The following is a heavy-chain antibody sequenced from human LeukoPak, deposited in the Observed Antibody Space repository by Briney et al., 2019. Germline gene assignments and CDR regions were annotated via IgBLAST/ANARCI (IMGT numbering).Heavy chain of an antibody. CDR1: GYTFTDYY. Sequence: ASVKISCKVSGYTFTDYYMHWVQQAPGKGLEWMGLVDPEDGETIYAEKFQGRVTITADMSTDTAYMELSRLRYEDTAVYCCATDLVVVPAAMRAFDIGGQGTMVTVSS. J-gene: IGHJ3*02. CDR3: ATDLVVVPAAMRAFDI. D-gene: IGHD2-2*01. CDR2: VDPEDGET. V-gene: IGHV1-69-2*01.